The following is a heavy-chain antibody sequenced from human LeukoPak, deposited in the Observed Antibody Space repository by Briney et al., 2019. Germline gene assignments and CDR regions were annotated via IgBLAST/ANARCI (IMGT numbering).Heavy chain of an antibody. CDR1: DDSLNTYY. Sequence: SETLSLTCTVSDDSLNTYYWSWIRKPAGKGLEWIGLFYASGGSAYNPSLKSRVTMSIDTSKNQLCLRLTSVTAADTAIYYCARVSRNFDAYYFDYWGQGALVTVSS. J-gene: IGHJ4*02. CDR3: ARVSRNFDAYYFDY. D-gene: IGHD3-9*01. CDR2: FYASGGS. V-gene: IGHV4-4*07.